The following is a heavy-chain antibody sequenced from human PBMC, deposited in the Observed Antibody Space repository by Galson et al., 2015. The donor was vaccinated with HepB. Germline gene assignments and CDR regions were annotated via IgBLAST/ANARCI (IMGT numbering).Heavy chain of an antibody. CDR2: ISRTGSRT. CDR1: GLTFSSQA. V-gene: IGHV3-23*01. CDR3: AKREDVGTGTESYFSD. J-gene: IGHJ4*02. Sequence: SLRLSCAVSGLTFSSQALSWVRQAPGKGLEWVTGISRTGSRTDYADSVKGRFTISRDNSNNILYLHMNSLRVEDTAFYYCAKREDVGTGTESYFSDWGQGILVTVSS. D-gene: IGHD3/OR15-3a*01.